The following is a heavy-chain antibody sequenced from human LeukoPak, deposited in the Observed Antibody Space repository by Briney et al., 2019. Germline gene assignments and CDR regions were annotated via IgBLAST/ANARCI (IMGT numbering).Heavy chain of an antibody. CDR1: GFTLSNYW. J-gene: IGHJ3*02. V-gene: IGHV3-7*03. Sequence: PGGSLILSCAASGFTLSNYWMSWVRQTPGKAPEWVANIRPDGNEMYYVDSVKGRFTISRDNARNSLYLQMNSLRAEDTAVYYCAKDRSIMSWDAFDIWGQGTMVTVSS. CDR2: IRPDGNEM. CDR3: AKDRSIMSWDAFDI. D-gene: IGHD6-6*01.